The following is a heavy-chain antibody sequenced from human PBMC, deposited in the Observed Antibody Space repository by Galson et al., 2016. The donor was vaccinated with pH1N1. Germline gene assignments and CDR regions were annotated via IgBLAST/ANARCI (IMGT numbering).Heavy chain of an antibody. J-gene: IGHJ3*02. CDR3: ARDRGGFDI. Sequence: SVKVSCKASGYTFINYGIARVPQAPGQGPEWLGWISAYDGHTDYAQNFPGRVAMPIDTSPSTSDMALGSLRPDDTAIYYSARDRGGFDIWGQGTMVTVSS. CDR1: GYTFINYG. D-gene: IGHD3-10*01. V-gene: IGHV1-18*01. CDR2: ISAYDGHT.